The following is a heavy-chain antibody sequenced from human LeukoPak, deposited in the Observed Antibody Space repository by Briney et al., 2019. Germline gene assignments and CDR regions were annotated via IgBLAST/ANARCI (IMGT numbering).Heavy chain of an antibody. Sequence: PSETLSLTCSVSGGSISSGNWWSWVRQPPGKGLEWIGEVHHIGSTNYNPSFKSRLTISVDKSKNQFSLNLSSVTAADTAVYYCARGRGSSWYYFDYWGQGTLVTVSS. CDR3: ARGRGSSWYYFDY. CDR1: GGSISSGNW. D-gene: IGHD6-13*01. J-gene: IGHJ4*02. V-gene: IGHV4-4*02. CDR2: VHHIGST.